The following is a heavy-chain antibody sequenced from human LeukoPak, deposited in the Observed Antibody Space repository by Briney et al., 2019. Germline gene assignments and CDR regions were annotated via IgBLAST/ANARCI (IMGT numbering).Heavy chain of an antibody. D-gene: IGHD3-3*01. Sequence: GGSLRLSCAASGFSFHVYAMGWVRQAPGKGLEWVSVIGSGSVDKHYADTVRGRFDISRDNSKNRLFLQMNSLRVEDSGVYYCAKRVPLTALDSWGQGTLVTVSS. V-gene: IGHV3-23*01. CDR1: GFSFHVYA. CDR2: IGSGSVDK. J-gene: IGHJ5*01. CDR3: AKRVPLTALDS.